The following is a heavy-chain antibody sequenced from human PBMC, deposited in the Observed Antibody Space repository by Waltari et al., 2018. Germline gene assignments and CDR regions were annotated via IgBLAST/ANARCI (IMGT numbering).Heavy chain of an antibody. D-gene: IGHD6-13*01. CDR2: INPNSGGT. CDR1: GYTFTGYY. J-gene: IGHJ6*02. V-gene: IGHV1-2*06. CDR3: ARVIAAAGGYYYGMDV. Sequence: QVQLVQSGAEVKKPGASEKVSCKASGYTFTGYYIHWVRQPPGQGLEWMGRINPNSGGTNYAQKFQGRVTMTRDTSISTAYMELSRLRSDDTAVYYCARVIAAAGGYYYGMDVWGQGTTVTVSS.